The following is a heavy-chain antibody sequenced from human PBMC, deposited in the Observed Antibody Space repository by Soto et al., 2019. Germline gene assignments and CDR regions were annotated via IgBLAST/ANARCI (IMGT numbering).Heavy chain of an antibody. V-gene: IGHV4-31*03. D-gene: IGHD2-8*01. CDR1: GVSISSGGYY. J-gene: IGHJ5*02. Sequence: QVQLQESGPGLVKPSQTLSLTCTVSGVSISSGGYYWSGIRKHPRKGLGWIGYIYYSGSTYSNPSLKGRVTISVDTSKKPFSLKLSSVTAADTAVYYCARELVMIDLCYGWFDPWCQGTPVTVSS. CDR3: ARELVMIDLCYGWFDP. CDR2: IYYSGST.